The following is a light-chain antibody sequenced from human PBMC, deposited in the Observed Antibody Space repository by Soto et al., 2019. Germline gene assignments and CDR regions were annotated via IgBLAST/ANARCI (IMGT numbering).Light chain of an antibody. J-gene: IGKJ1*01. CDR1: QSISSY. CDR3: QQSYSTEGT. V-gene: IGKV1-39*01. CDR2: AAS. Sequence: DIQMTQSPSSLSESVGDRVTITCRASQSISSYLNWYQKKPGKDPKLLIYAASSLQSGVPSRFSGSGSGTDFTLTISSLQTEDFATYYCQQSYSTEGTFGQGTKVDI.